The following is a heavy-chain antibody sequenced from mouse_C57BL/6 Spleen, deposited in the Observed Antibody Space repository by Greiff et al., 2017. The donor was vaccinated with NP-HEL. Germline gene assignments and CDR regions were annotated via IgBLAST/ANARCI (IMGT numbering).Heavy chain of an antibody. J-gene: IGHJ1*03. CDR2: INYDGSST. Sequence: EVKLVESEGGLVQPGSSMKLSCTASGFTFSDYYMAWVRQVPEKGLEWVANINYDGSSTYYLDSLKSRFIISRDNAKNILYLQMSSLKSEDTATYYCARDVRGDYDERDWYFDVWGTGTTVTVSS. CDR3: ARDVRGDYDERDWYFDV. D-gene: IGHD2-4*01. CDR1: GFTFSDYY. V-gene: IGHV5-16*01.